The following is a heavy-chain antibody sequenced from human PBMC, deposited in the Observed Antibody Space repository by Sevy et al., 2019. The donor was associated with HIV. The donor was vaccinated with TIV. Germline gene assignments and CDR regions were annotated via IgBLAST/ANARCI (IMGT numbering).Heavy chain of an antibody. CDR1: GFSFSIYS. CDR2: MSNTGATI. D-gene: IGHD5-12*01. V-gene: IGHV3-48*01. Sequence: GSLRRSCAASGFSFSIYSMNWVRQAPGKGLEWLSYMSNTGATIHYADSVKGRFTISRDNAKNSLYLQMNSLRAEDTAVYYCASQRGGYERLYYFDYWGQGTLVTVSS. J-gene: IGHJ4*02. CDR3: ASQRGGYERLYYFDY.